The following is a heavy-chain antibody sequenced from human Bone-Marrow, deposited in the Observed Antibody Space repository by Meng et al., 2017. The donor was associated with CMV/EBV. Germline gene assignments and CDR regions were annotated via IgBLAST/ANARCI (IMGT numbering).Heavy chain of an antibody. J-gene: IGHJ4*02. D-gene: IGHD2-21*01. CDR3: VTARPFAVFTD. V-gene: IGHV4-39*07. CDR1: GGSISSSSYY. Sequence: SETLSLTCTVSGGSISSSSYYWGWIRQPPGKGLEWIGSIYYSGSTYYNPSLKSRVTISVDTSKNQFSLKLSSVTAADTAVYYCVTARPFAVFTDWGQGALVTVSS. CDR2: IYYSGST.